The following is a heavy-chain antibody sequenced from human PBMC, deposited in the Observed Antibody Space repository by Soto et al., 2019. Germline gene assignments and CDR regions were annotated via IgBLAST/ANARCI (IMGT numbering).Heavy chain of an antibody. CDR2: ISAYNGNT. V-gene: IGHV1-18*04. D-gene: IGHD3-9*01. Sequence: ASVKVSCKASGYTFTSYGISWVRQAPGQGLEWMGWISAYNGNTNYAQKLQGRVTMTTDTSTSTAYMELRSLRSDDTAVYYCARAVYYDILTGGDNYYCGMDVWGQGTTVTVSS. CDR3: ARAVYYDILTGGDNYYCGMDV. CDR1: GYTFTSYG. J-gene: IGHJ6*02.